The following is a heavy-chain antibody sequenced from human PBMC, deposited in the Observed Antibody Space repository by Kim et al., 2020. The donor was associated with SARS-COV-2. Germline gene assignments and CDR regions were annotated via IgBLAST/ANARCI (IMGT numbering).Heavy chain of an antibody. J-gene: IGHJ6*02. CDR3: ARVRGAAGPFYYYYYCMDV. CDR2: ISSSGSTI. CDR1: GFTFSDYY. D-gene: IGHD6-13*01. Sequence: GGSLRLSCAASGFTFSDYYMSWIRQAPGKGLEWVSYISSSGSTIYYADSVKGRFTISRDNAKNSLYLQMNSLRAEDTAVYYCARVRGAAGPFYYYYYCMDVWGQGTTVTVSS. V-gene: IGHV3-11*01.